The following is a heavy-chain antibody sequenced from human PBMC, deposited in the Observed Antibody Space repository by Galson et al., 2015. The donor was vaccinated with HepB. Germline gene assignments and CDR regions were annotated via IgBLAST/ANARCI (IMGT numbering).Heavy chain of an antibody. Sequence: LRLSCAASGFTFSSYPMHWVRQTPGKGLEWVAVISYDESKKYYADSVKGRFTISRDKSKNTLYLQMNSLRTEDTAVYYCARGLGWVTIFEIDYWGQGTLVTVSS. CDR3: ARGLGWVTIFEIDY. CDR2: ISYDESKK. J-gene: IGHJ4*02. CDR1: GFTFSSYP. D-gene: IGHD3-3*01. V-gene: IGHV3-30-3*01.